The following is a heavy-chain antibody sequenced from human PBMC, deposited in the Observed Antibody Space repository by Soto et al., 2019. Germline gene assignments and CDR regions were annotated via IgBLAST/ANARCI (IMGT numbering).Heavy chain of an antibody. J-gene: IGHJ4*02. V-gene: IGHV3-23*01. Sequence: GGSLRLSCAASGFTFSTYAMIWVRQAPGKGLEWVSVITGSGGSTYYADSVKGRFTISRDTSKNTLFLQMNSLRAEDTAVYYCGKGRYGDYGGIDCWGRGTRVSASS. CDR2: ITGSGGST. D-gene: IGHD4-17*01. CDR3: GKGRYGDYGGIDC. CDR1: GFTFSTYA.